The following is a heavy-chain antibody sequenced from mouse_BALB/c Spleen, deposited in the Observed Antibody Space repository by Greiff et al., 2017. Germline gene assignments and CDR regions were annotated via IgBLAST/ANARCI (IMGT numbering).Heavy chain of an antibody. CDR2: IYPGDGDT. Sequence: VKLMESGPELVKPGASVKISCKASGYAFSSSWMNWVKQRPGQGLEWIGRIYPGDGDTNYNGKFKGKATLTADKSSSTAYMQLSSLTSVDSAVYFCAREALYGNPWFAYWGQGTLVTVSA. CDR1: GYAFSSSW. J-gene: IGHJ3*01. CDR3: AREALYGNPWFAY. D-gene: IGHD2-1*01. V-gene: IGHV1-82*01.